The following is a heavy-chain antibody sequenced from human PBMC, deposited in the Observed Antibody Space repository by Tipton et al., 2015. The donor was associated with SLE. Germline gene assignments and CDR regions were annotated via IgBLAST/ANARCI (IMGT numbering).Heavy chain of an antibody. J-gene: IGHJ4*02. CDR3: ARDNGGYGDFDY. V-gene: IGHV4-61*08. CDR2: IHYSGST. Sequence: TLSFTCTVSGDSISSGDYYWTWIRQTPGKGLEWIGYIHYSGSTNYNPSLKSRVTISVDTSKNQISLKLSSVTAADTAVYYCARDNGGYGDFDYWGQGTLVTVSS. D-gene: IGHD1-1*01. CDR1: GDSISSGDYY.